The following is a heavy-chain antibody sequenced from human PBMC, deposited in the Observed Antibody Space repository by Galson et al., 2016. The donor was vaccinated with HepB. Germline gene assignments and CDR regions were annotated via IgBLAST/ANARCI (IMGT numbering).Heavy chain of an antibody. V-gene: IGHV3-23*01. CDR2: ISVSGVST. D-gene: IGHD2-21*02. J-gene: IGHJ3*01. CDR1: GFSFGSNW. Sequence: SLRLSCAASGFSFGSNWMHWVRQAPGKGLEWVSAISVSGVSTYYADSVKGRFTISRDNSKNTLFLQMNSLRAEDTAVYYCAKVTYCAGDCLDAFDVWGQGTMVTVSS. CDR3: AKVTYCAGDCLDAFDV.